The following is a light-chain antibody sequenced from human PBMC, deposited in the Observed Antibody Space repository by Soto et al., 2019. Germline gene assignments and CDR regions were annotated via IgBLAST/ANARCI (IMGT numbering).Light chain of an antibody. CDR1: QSVSSY. CDR2: DAS. CDR3: QQRSNCHLVYT. J-gene: IGKJ2*01. Sequence: EIVLTQSPATLSLSPGERATLSCRASQSVSSYLAWYQQKPGQAPRLLIYDASNRATGIPARFSGSGSGTDFTLTIRSIEPEDFAVYYCQQRSNCHLVYTVGQGTKLESK. V-gene: IGKV3-11*01.